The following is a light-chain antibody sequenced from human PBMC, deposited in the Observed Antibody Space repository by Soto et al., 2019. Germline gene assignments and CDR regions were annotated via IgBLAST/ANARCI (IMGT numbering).Light chain of an antibody. V-gene: IGKV3-11*01. CDR2: DAS. J-gene: IGKJ4*01. CDR3: QHRSSSPLT. Sequence: EVVLTQSPATLSLSPGERATLSCRASQSVRRFLTWYQQKPGQAPRLLVYDASNRAAGVPARFSGSGSGTDFTLTISSLEPEDFAVYYCQHRSSSPLTFCGGTKVEIK. CDR1: QSVRRF.